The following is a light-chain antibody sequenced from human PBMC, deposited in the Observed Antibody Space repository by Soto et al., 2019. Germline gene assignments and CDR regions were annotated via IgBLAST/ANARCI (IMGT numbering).Light chain of an antibody. V-gene: IGLV1-36*01. CDR1: SSNIGNNA. J-gene: IGLJ2*01. CDR2: YDD. CDR3: AAWDDSLNGPV. Sequence: QSVLTQPPSVSDAPRQRVTISCSGSSSNIGNNAVNWYQQLPGKAPKLLIYYDDLLPSGVSDRFSGSKSGTPASLGISGLQSEDEADYYCAAWDDSLNGPVFGGGTKLTVL.